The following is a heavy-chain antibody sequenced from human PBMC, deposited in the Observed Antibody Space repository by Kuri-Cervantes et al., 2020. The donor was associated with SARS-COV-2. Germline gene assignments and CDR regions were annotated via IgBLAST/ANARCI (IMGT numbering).Heavy chain of an antibody. CDR2: IYYSGST. J-gene: IGHJ6*02. Sequence: SETLSLTCNVSGGSTSSSSYYLGWVRQPPGKGLEWIGSIYYSGSTYYHPSLKSRVTISVDRSKNQFSLKLSSVTAADTAVYYCARERVYCSSTSCYSYYYYGMDVWGQGTTVTVSS. V-gene: IGHV4-39*07. CDR3: ARERVYCSSTSCYSYYYYGMDV. CDR1: GGSTSSSSYY. D-gene: IGHD2-2*02.